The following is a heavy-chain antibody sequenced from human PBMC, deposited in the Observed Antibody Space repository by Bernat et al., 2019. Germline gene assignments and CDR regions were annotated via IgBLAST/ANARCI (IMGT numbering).Heavy chain of an antibody. CDR2: IYYSGST. V-gene: IGHV4-39*01. CDR1: GGSISSSSYY. CDR3: ARGGGHCSGGTCYSGRDAFDI. Sequence: QLQLQESGPGLVKSSETLSLTCSVSGGSISSSSYYWGWIRQPPGKGLEWIGSIYYSGSTYYNPSLKSRVTISVDTSKNQLSLKLSSVTATDTAVYYCARGGGHCSGGTCYSGRDAFDIWGQGTMVTVSS. D-gene: IGHD2-15*01. J-gene: IGHJ3*02.